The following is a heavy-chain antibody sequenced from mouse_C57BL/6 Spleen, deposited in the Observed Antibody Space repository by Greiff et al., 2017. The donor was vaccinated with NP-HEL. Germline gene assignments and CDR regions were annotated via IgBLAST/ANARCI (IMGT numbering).Heavy chain of an antibody. CDR2: IRNKANGYTT. Sequence: EVKLVESGGGLVQPGGSLSLSCAASGFTFTDYYMSWVRQPPGKALEWLGFIRNKANGYTTEYSASVKGRFTISRDNSQSILYLQMNALRAEDSATYYCASSYGSFFDYWGQGTTLTVSS. CDR3: ASSYGSFFDY. J-gene: IGHJ2*01. V-gene: IGHV7-3*01. D-gene: IGHD1-1*01. CDR1: GFTFTDYY.